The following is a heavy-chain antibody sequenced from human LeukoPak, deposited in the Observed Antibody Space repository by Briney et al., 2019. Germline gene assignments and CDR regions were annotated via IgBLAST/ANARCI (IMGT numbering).Heavy chain of an antibody. Sequence: SVKVSCKASGGTFSSYAISWVRQAPGQGLEWMGGIIPIFGTANYAQKFQGRVTITADESTSTAYMELSSLRSEDTAVYYCASEYSSSDGWLDPWGQGTLVTVSS. CDR3: ASEYSSSDGWLDP. CDR1: GGTFSSYA. CDR2: IIPIFGTA. J-gene: IGHJ5*02. V-gene: IGHV1-69*13. D-gene: IGHD6-6*01.